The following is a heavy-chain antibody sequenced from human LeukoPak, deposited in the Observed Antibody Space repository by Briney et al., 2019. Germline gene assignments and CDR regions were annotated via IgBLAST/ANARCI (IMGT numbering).Heavy chain of an antibody. V-gene: IGHV3-20*04. CDR3: ARDNWIEAHYFDY. J-gene: IGHJ4*02. CDR1: GFTFDDYA. D-gene: IGHD1-20*01. Sequence: PGGSLRLSCAASGFTFDDYAMSWVRQIPGKGLEWVSGINWSGGSTGYADSVKGRFTISRDNAKNSLYLQMNSLRAEDTAVYYCARDNWIEAHYFDYWGQGTLVTVSS. CDR2: INWSGGST.